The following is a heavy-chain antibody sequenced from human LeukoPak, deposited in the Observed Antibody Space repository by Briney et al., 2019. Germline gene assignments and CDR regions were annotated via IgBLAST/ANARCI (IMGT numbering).Heavy chain of an antibody. J-gene: IGHJ4*02. CDR2: ISGSGGST. CDR3: AKXFXSGYXPYFVY. Sequence: GGSLRLSCAASGFTFSRYAMNWVRQAPGKGLEWVSTISGSGGSTNYADSVKGRFTISRDNSKNTLYLQMNSLRAEDTAVYYWAKXFXSGYXPYFVYWGQGTQVTVSS. CDR1: GFTFSRYA. D-gene: IGHD3-3*01. V-gene: IGHV3-23*01.